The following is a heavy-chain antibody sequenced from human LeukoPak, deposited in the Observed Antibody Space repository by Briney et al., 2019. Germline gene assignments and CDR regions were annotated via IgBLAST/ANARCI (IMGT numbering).Heavy chain of an antibody. CDR2: IYYSGNT. CDR1: GGSFSRGGYY. D-gene: IGHD3-22*01. V-gene: IGHV4-31*03. Sequence: SETLPLTCTVSGGSFSRGGYYWTWIRQHPGKGLEWIGYIYYSGNTYYNPSLKSRVTISVDTSKNQFSLNVSSVTAADTAVYYCARTYYYDSSGYYQIDYWGQGTLVTVSS. J-gene: IGHJ4*02. CDR3: ARTYYYDSSGYYQIDY.